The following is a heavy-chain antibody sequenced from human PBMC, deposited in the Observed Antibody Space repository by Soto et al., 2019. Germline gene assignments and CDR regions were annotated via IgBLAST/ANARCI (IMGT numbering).Heavy chain of an antibody. CDR2: ISSSGSTI. Sequence: PGWSLRLSCAASGFTFSDYSMNWVRQAPGKGLEWVSYISSSGSTIYYADSVKGRFTISRDNAKNSLYLQMNSLRAEDTAVYYCAKDKPGTTSFDYWGQGTLVTVSS. CDR1: GFTFSDYS. V-gene: IGHV3-48*04. CDR3: AKDKPGTTSFDY. J-gene: IGHJ4*02. D-gene: IGHD1-1*01.